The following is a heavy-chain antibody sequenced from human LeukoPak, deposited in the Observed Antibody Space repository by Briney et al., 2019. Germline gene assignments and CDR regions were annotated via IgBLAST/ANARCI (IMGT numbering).Heavy chain of an antibody. CDR2: INHSGST. V-gene: IGHV4-34*01. CDR1: GGSFSGYY. CDR3: AGNVVPAAFYYYYMDV. D-gene: IGHD2-2*01. Sequence: PSETLSLTCAVYGGSFSGYYWSWIRQPPGKGLEWIGEINHSGSTNYNPSLKSRVTISVDTSKNQFSLKLSSVTAADTAVYYCAGNVVPAAFYYYYMDVWGKGTTVTVSS. J-gene: IGHJ6*03.